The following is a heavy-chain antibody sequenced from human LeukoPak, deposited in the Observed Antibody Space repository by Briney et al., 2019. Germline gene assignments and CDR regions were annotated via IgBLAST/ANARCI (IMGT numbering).Heavy chain of an antibody. Sequence: GGSLRLSCAASGFTFSSYSMNWVRQAPGKGLEWVSYISSSSSTIYYADSVKGRFTISRDSSKNTLYLQMNSLRAEDTAIYYCARVIRAAPGKGYFDYWGQGTLVTVSS. J-gene: IGHJ4*02. CDR1: GFTFSSYS. CDR3: ARVIRAAPGKGYFDY. CDR2: ISSSSSTI. V-gene: IGHV3-48*01. D-gene: IGHD6-13*01.